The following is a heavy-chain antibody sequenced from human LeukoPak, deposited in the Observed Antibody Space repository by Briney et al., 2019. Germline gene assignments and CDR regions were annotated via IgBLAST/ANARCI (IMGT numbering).Heavy chain of an antibody. CDR1: GYTFTGYY. Sequence: ASVKYSCKASGYTFTGYYMHWVRQAPGQGLEWMGWINPNSGGTNYAQKFQGRVTMTRDTSISTAYMELSRLRSDDTAVYYCARDPIVVVVAATPFDYWGQGTLVTVSS. CDR3: ARDPIVVVVAATPFDY. J-gene: IGHJ4*02. V-gene: IGHV1-2*02. CDR2: INPNSGGT. D-gene: IGHD2-15*01.